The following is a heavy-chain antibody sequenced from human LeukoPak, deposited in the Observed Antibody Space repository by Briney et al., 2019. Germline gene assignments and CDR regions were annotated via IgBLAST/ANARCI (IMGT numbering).Heavy chain of an antibody. D-gene: IGHD6-19*01. CDR2: IYYNGST. CDR1: GGSISSYY. V-gene: IGHV4-59*08. J-gene: IGHJ6*02. CDR3: ARIPVAGTAYYYYGMDV. Sequence: PSETLSLTCTVSGGSISSYYWRWIRQPPGKGLEWIGYIYYNGSTNYNPSLTSRVPISVATSKTQFSLKLSSVTAADTAVYYCARIPVAGTAYYYYGMDVWGQGTTVTVSS.